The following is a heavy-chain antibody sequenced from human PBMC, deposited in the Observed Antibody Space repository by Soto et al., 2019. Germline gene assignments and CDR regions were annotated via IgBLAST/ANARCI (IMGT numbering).Heavy chain of an antibody. D-gene: IGHD3-9*01. Sequence: GASVKVSCKASGYTFTSYYMHWVRQATGQGLEWMGWMNPNSGNTGYAQKFQGRVTMTRNTSISTAYMELSSLRSEDTAVYYCARGDAYDILTGYYTISYWGQGTLVTVSS. J-gene: IGHJ4*02. CDR1: GYTFTSYY. V-gene: IGHV1-8*02. CDR2: MNPNSGNT. CDR3: ARGDAYDILTGYYTISY.